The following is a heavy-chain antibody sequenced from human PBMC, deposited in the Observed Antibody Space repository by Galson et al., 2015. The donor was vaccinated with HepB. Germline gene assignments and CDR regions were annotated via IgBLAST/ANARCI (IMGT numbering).Heavy chain of an antibody. Sequence: SLRLSCAASGFTFSDYYMSWIRQAPGKGLEWVSYISSSGDTINYADSVKGRITISRDNAKNSLYLQMSRLRAEDTAVYYCARDGCSSTSCYDYWGQGTLVTVSS. V-gene: IGHV3-11*01. J-gene: IGHJ4*02. D-gene: IGHD2-2*01. CDR3: ARDGCSSTSCYDY. CDR1: GFTFSDYY. CDR2: ISSSGDTI.